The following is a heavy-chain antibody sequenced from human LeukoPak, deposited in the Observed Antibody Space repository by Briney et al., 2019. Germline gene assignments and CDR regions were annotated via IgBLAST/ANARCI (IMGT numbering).Heavy chain of an antibody. CDR2: INPNSGGT. CDR3: ARGYSYGSEVSDYYYYYMDV. Sequence: ASVKVSCKASGYTFTGYYMHWVRQAPGQGLEWMGWINPNSGGTNYAQKFQGRVTMTRDTSISTAYMELSRLRSDDTAVYYCARGYSYGSEVSDYYYYYMDVWGKGTTVTVSS. D-gene: IGHD5-18*01. CDR1: GYTFTGYY. V-gene: IGHV1-2*02. J-gene: IGHJ6*03.